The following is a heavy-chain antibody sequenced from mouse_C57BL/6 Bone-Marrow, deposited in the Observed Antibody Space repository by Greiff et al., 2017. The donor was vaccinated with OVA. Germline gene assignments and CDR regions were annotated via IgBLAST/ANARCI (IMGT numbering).Heavy chain of an antibody. J-gene: IGHJ4*01. Sequence: VQLQQSGAELMKPGASVKLSCKASGYTFTGYWIEWVKQRPGHGLEWIGEILPGSGSTKYNEKFKGKATFTADKSSNTAYMQLSSLTTEDSAIDYCSNSRSRYSMDYWGQGTSVTVSS. V-gene: IGHV1-9*01. CDR1: GYTFTGYW. CDR3: SNSRSRYSMDY. CDR2: ILPGSGST. D-gene: IGHD1-1*01.